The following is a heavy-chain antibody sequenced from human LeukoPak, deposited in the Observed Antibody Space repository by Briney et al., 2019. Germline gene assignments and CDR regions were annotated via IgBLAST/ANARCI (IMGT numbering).Heavy chain of an antibody. D-gene: IGHD3-10*01. CDR2: INTNTGNP. CDR3: ARTYGSGTVRYYYYYYMDV. CDR1: GYTFTSYA. V-gene: IGHV7-4-1*02. J-gene: IGHJ6*03. Sequence: ASVKVSCKASGYTFTSYAMNWVRQAPGQGLEWMGWINTNTGNPTYAQGFTGRFVFSLDTSVSTAYLQISSLKAEDTAVYYCARTYGSGTVRYYYYYYMDVWGKGTTVTISS.